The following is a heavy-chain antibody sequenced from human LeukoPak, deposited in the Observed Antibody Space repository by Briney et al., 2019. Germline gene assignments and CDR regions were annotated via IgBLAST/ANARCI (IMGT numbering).Heavy chain of an antibody. D-gene: IGHD7-27*01. V-gene: IGHV4-59*01. J-gene: IGHJ4*02. CDR3: ASRKLGNDY. Sequence: SETLSLTCTISGGSLSDYYWSWIRQSPGKGLEWIGYIYYTGSTTYNPSLMSRVTISADTSKNQFSLKLSSVTAADTAVYYCASRKLGNDYWGQGTLVTVSS. CDR1: GGSLSDYY. CDR2: IYYTGST.